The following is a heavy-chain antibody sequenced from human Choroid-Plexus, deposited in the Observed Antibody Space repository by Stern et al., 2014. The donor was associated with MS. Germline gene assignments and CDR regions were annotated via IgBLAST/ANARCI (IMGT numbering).Heavy chain of an antibody. CDR2: ISYDGSK. D-gene: IGHD2/OR15-2a*01. V-gene: IGHV3-30*18. CDR3: AKDRQYLTFFFDF. Sequence: VQLVESGGGVVQPGRPPRLSCAASGFSFRSFGMHWVRQAPGKGLEWVALISYDGSKDYADSVKGRFAISRDNSKNTLYLQMNSLRAEDTAVYYCAKDRQYLTFFFDFWGQGSLVTVSS. CDR1: GFSFRSFG. J-gene: IGHJ4*02.